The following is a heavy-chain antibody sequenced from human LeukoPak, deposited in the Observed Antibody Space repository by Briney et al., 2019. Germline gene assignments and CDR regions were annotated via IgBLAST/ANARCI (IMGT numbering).Heavy chain of an antibody. CDR1: GGSISSFY. J-gene: IGHJ5*02. D-gene: IGHD1-14*01. V-gene: IGHV4-59*01. CDR3: TRAPRKAWFDP. Sequence: ETLSLTCSVSGGSISSFYCSWIRQPPGKGLEWIGYTSYSGNTNYNPSLKSRVTMSVDTSRKQFSLRLTSVTAADTAVYYCTRAPRKAWFDPWGQGTLVTVSS. CDR2: TSYSGNT.